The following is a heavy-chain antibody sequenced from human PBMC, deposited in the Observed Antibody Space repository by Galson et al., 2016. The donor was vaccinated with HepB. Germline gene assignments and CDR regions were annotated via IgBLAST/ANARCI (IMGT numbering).Heavy chain of an antibody. Sequence: SLRLSCAASGFTFSNYGMHWFRQAPGKGLEWVALISYDGSDKYYADSVKGLFTISRDNSKNTLYLQMNSLRVEDTAVYYCAKVVLDGAYGPHYGMDVWGQGTTVTVS. D-gene: IGHD4-17*01. CDR2: ISYDGSDK. CDR3: AKVVLDGAYGPHYGMDV. J-gene: IGHJ6*02. CDR1: GFTFSNYG. V-gene: IGHV3-30*18.